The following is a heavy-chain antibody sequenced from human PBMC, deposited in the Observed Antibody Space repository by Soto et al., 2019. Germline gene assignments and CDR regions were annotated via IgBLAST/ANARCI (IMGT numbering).Heavy chain of an antibody. Sequence: EVQLVESGGGLVQPGGSLRLSCVASGFTFSNYWMYWVRQAPGEGLVWVSRINNDGSVSSYADSVKGRLTISRDNVKKTLYLQMDSLRAEDTAVYYCARGDCVGGTCYSLACSFYYYMDVWGKGTTVTVFS. V-gene: IGHV3-74*01. J-gene: IGHJ6*03. CDR1: GFTFSNYW. D-gene: IGHD2-15*01. CDR2: INNDGSVS. CDR3: ARGDCVGGTCYSLACSFYYYMDV.